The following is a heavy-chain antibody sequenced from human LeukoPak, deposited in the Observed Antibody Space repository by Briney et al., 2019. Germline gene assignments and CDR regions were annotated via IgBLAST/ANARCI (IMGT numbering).Heavy chain of an antibody. CDR1: GYTFTSHY. J-gene: IGHJ4*02. Sequence: APVKISCKASGYTFTSHYMHWVRQAPGQGLEWMGVIHPSGSSTNYAQKFQGRVTMTKDTSTSTVYIELNSLRSEDTAVYYCARMDMDIAMVTNYLDHWGKGTLVTVSS. D-gene: IGHD5-18*01. V-gene: IGHV1-46*01. CDR3: ARMDMDIAMVTNYLDH. CDR2: IHPSGSST.